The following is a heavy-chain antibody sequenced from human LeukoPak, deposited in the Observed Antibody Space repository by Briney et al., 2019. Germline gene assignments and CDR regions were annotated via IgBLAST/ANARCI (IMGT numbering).Heavy chain of an antibody. D-gene: IGHD5-12*01. Sequence: GGSLRLSCAASGFTFSDYYMSWIRQAPGKGLEWVSYISSSGSTIYYADSVKGRFTISRDNSKNTLYLQMNSLRAEDAAVYYCAKDWLDFDYWGQGTLVTVSS. CDR1: GFTFSDYY. V-gene: IGHV3-11*01. CDR3: AKDWLDFDY. CDR2: ISSSGSTI. J-gene: IGHJ4*02.